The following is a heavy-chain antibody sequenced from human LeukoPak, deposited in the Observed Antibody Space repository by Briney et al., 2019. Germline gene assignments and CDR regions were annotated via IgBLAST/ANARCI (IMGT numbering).Heavy chain of an antibody. CDR1: GFTFSPYA. D-gene: IGHD5-12*01. CDR3: AKDLKQDGKWVLDY. Sequence: PGESLRLSCVASGFTFSPYALSWVRQAPGKGLEWVSAILGDGTTFYADSVKGRFSISKDNFKKTLYLQMSSLRAEDTAVYYCAKDLKQDGKWVLDYWGQGTLVTVSS. J-gene: IGHJ4*02. V-gene: IGHV3-23*01. CDR2: ILGDGTT.